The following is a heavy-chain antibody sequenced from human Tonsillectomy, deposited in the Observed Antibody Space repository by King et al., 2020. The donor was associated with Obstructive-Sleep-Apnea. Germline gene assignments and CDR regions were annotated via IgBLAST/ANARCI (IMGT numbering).Heavy chain of an antibody. Sequence: QLVQSGAEVKKPGASVKVSCKAYGYTFTSYGISWVRQAPGQGLEWMGWISAYNGNTNYAQKLQGRVTMTTDTSTSTAYMELRSLRSDDTAVFYCARAYHDFWSGRRGMDVWGQGTTVTVSS. V-gene: IGHV1-18*04. CDR3: ARAYHDFWSGRRGMDV. J-gene: IGHJ6*02. CDR2: ISAYNGNT. CDR1: GYTFTSYG. D-gene: IGHD3-3*01.